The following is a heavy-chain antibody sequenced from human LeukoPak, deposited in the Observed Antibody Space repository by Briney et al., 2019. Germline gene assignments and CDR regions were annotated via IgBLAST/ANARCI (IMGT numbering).Heavy chain of an antibody. CDR2: FDPEDGET. V-gene: IGHV1-24*01. CDR1: GYTLTELS. J-gene: IGHJ4*02. D-gene: IGHD1-1*01. CDR3: ATADMANLELDY. Sequence: ASVKVSCKVSGYTLTELSMHWVRQAPGNGLEWMGGFDPEDGETIYAQKFQGRVTMTEDTSTDTAYMELSSLRSEDTAVYYCATADMANLELDYWGQGTLVTVSS.